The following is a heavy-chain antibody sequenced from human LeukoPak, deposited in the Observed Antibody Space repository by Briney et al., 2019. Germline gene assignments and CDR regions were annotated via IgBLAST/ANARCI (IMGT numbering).Heavy chain of an antibody. Sequence: GGSLRLSCTASGFTFSGYSMNWIGQAPGKGLEWVSSFGTRSTSIYHAGSVKGRFAISRDNAKNSLYLQMNSLRAEDTALYYCAREVSEGFDFWGQGTLVTVSS. V-gene: IGHV3-21*01. D-gene: IGHD3-22*01. J-gene: IGHJ4*02. CDR2: FGTRSTSI. CDR1: GFTFSGYS. CDR3: AREVSEGFDF.